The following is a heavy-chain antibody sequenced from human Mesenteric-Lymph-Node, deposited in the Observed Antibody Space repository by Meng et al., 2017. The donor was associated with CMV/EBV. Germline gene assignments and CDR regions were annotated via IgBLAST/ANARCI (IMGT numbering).Heavy chain of an antibody. V-gene: IGHV3-53*01. Sequence: GESLKISCAASGFTFDTYYISWVRQAPGKGLEWVSVIYSGGSTYHADSVKGRFTISKDESKNTLYLQMSSLRAEDTAVYYCARGYSGTNWFDPRGQGTLVTVSS. CDR1: GFTFDTYY. D-gene: IGHD1-26*01. J-gene: IGHJ5*02. CDR2: IYSGGST. CDR3: ARGYSGTNWFDP.